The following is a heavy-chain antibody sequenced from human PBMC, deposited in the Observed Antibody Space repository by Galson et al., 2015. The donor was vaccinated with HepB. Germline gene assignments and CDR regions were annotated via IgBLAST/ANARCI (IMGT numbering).Heavy chain of an antibody. CDR2: MNPNSGNT. D-gene: IGHD6-19*01. CDR1: GYTFTSYD. V-gene: IGHV1-8*02. Sequence: SVKVSCKASGYTFTSYDINWVRQATGQGLEWMGRMNPNSGNTCYAQKFQGRVTMTRNTSISTAYMELSSLRSEDTAVYYCARWGGGYSSGLQRDDYWGQGTLVTVSS. CDR3: ARWGGGYSSGLQRDDY. J-gene: IGHJ4*02.